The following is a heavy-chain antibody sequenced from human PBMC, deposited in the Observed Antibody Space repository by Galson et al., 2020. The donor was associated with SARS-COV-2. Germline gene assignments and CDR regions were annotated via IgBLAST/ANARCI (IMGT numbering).Heavy chain of an antibody. V-gene: IGHV4-61*02. CDR3: VREDYYNSLMV. CDR1: GGSVSSGSYY. D-gene: IGHD3-22*01. J-gene: IGHJ3*01. Sequence: SETLSLTCIVSGGSVSSGSYYWGWIRQPAGKGLEWIGRIYSSGSSTYNPSLKSRVTISVDTSNNQFSLKLTSVTAADTAVYYCVREDYYNSLMVWGQGTMVTVSS. CDR2: IYSSGSS.